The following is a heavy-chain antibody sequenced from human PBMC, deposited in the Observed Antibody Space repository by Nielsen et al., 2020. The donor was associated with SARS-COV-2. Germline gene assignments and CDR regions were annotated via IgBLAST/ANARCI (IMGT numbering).Heavy chain of an antibody. V-gene: IGHV3-9*01. D-gene: IGHD3-10*01. Sequence: GGSLRLSCAASGFTFDDYAMHWVRQAPGKGLEWVSGISWNSGSIGYADSVKGRFTIPRDNAKNSLYLQMNSLRAEDTALYYCAKSGSGTFDYWGQGTLVTVSS. CDR3: AKSGSGTFDY. J-gene: IGHJ4*02. CDR1: GFTFDDYA. CDR2: ISWNSGSI.